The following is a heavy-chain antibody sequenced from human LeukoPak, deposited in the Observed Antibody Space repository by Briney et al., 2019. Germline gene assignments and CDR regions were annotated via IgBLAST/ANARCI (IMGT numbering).Heavy chain of an antibody. J-gene: IGHJ4*02. Sequence: PSETLSLTFAVNGGSFSCYYWCWIREPPWKGLEWIGEINHSGSNNYYPSLKSRVTVSVDTSKNQFSLKLSSVTAADTAVYSCPIAAAGIALWGQGTLVTVSS. CDR2: INHSGSN. V-gene: IGHV4-34*01. D-gene: IGHD6-13*01. CDR1: GGSFSCYY. CDR3: PIAAAGIAL.